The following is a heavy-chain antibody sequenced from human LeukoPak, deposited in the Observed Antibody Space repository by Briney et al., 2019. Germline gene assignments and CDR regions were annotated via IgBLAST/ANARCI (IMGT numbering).Heavy chain of an antibody. V-gene: IGHV1-18*01. CDR2: ISAYNGNT. CDR3: ARELFTSIVYPWGWFDP. D-gene: IGHD2-21*01. CDR1: GYTFTSYG. Sequence: ASVKVSCKASGYTFTSYGISWVRQAPGQGLEWMGWISAYNGNTNYAQKLQGRVTMTTDTSTSTAYMELRSLRSDDTAVYYCARELFTSIVYPWGWFDPWGQGTLVTVSS. J-gene: IGHJ5*02.